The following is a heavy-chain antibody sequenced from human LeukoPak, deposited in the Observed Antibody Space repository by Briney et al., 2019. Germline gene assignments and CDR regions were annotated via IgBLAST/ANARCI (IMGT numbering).Heavy chain of an antibody. J-gene: IGHJ4*02. V-gene: IGHV4-59*01. D-gene: IGHD2-15*01. Sequence: SETLSLTCTVSGGSISPYYWSWIRQPPGKGLEWIGYIYYSGSTNYNPSLKSRVTISVDTSKNQFSLKLSSVTAADTAVYYCARSPRYCSGGSCYSSWGQGTLVTVSS. CDR1: GGSISPYY. CDR3: ARSPRYCSGGSCYSS. CDR2: IYYSGST.